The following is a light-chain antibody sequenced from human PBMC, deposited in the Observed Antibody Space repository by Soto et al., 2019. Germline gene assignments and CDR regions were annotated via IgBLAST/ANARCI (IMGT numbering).Light chain of an antibody. CDR3: QSYDSSLSGVV. J-gene: IGLJ2*01. CDR2: SND. CDR1: SSNIGSNA. Sequence: QSVLTQPPSASGTPGQRVTISCSGSSSNIGSNAVNWYQHLPGTAPKLLIYSNDQRPSGVPDRFSGSKSGTSASLAITGLQAEDEAEYYCQSYDSSLSGVVFGGGTKLTVL. V-gene: IGLV1-44*01.